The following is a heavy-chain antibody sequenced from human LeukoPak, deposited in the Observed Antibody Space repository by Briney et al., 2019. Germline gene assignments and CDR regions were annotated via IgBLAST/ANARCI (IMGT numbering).Heavy chain of an antibody. CDR2: IYSGGST. J-gene: IGHJ4*02. CDR1: GFSVSTNY. CDR3: ARDQEGGYFDY. V-gene: IGHV3-66*01. D-gene: IGHD3-16*01. Sequence: GGSLRLSCAASGFSVSTNYMGWVRQAPGKGLEWVSVIYSGGSTYYADSVKGRFTISRDNPKNTLYLQMNSLRAEDTAVYYCARDQEGGYFDYWGQGTLVTVSS.